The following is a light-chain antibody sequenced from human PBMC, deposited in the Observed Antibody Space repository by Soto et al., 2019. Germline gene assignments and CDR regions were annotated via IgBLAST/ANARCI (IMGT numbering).Light chain of an antibody. V-gene: IGKV3-15*01. Sequence: EIVMTQSPATLSVSPGERATLSCRASQSVSSNLAWYQQKPGQAPRLLIYGASTRATGIPARFSGSGSGTEFTLTISSVQSEDFAVYYCQQYNNWQKTFGQGTKVEIK. CDR1: QSVSSN. J-gene: IGKJ1*01. CDR2: GAS. CDR3: QQYNNWQKT.